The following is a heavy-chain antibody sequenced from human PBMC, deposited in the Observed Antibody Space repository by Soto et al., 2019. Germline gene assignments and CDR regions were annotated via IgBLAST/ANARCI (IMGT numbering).Heavy chain of an antibody. D-gene: IGHD6-6*01. CDR1: GGTFSSYA. V-gene: IGHV1-69*01. Sequence: QVQLVQSGAEVKKPGSSVKVSCEASGGTFSSYAISWVRQAPGQGLEWMGGIIPIFGTANYAQKFQGRVTITADESTSTAYMVLSRLRSEDTAVYYCARLMRPRRGSSYFDYWGQGTLVTVSS. J-gene: IGHJ4*02. CDR3: ARLMRPRRGSSYFDY. CDR2: IIPIFGTA.